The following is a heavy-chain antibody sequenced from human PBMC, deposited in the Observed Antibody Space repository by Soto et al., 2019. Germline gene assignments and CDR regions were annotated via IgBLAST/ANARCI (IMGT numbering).Heavy chain of an antibody. Sequence: PGESLKISCKGSGYSFTSYWISWVRQMPGKGLEWMGRIDPSDSYTNYSPSFQGHVTISADKSISTAYLQWSSLKASDTAMYYCARFFGVTTLPDVWGQGTTVTVSS. J-gene: IGHJ6*02. CDR3: ARFFGVTTLPDV. D-gene: IGHD4-4*01. V-gene: IGHV5-10-1*01. CDR2: IDPSDSYT. CDR1: GYSFTSYW.